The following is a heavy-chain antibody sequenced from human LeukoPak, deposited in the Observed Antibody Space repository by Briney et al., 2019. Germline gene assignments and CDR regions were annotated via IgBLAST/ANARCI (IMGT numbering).Heavy chain of an antibody. CDR3: ARRDISSGWSFDY. D-gene: IGHD6-19*01. V-gene: IGHV4-4*07. J-gene: IGHJ4*02. Sequence: SETLSLTCTVSGGSISNYHWSWIRQPAGKELEWISQIHTSGNTNYNPPLKSRVTMSIDTPENQLSLTIRSVTAADTAVYYCARRDISSGWSFDYWGQGILVTVSS. CDR1: GGSISNYH. CDR2: IHTSGNT.